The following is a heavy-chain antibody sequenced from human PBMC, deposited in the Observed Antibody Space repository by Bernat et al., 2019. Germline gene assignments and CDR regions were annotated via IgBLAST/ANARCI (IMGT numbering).Heavy chain of an antibody. Sequence: VNLVESGGGLVQPGGSLRLSCAASGFTFSTYGMHWVRQAPGKGLEWVSVIWYDGSNKYYGDSVKGRFTISRDNSKNTLYLQMNSLRAEDTAVYYCARDLYSSNLDYFYGLEVWGQGTTVTVSS. CDR1: GFTFSTYG. D-gene: IGHD6-13*01. CDR3: ARDLYSSNLDYFYGLEV. V-gene: IGHV3-33*08. CDR2: IWYDGSNK. J-gene: IGHJ6*02.